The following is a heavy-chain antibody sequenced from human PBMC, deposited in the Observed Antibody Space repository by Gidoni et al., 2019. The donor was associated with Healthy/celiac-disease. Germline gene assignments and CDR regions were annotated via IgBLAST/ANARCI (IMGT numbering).Heavy chain of an antibody. V-gene: IGHV3-33*01. D-gene: IGHD3-16*02. CDR1: GFTFSSYG. CDR3: ARGELRNYVWGSYRGENDY. J-gene: IGHJ4*02. Sequence: QVQLVESGGGVVQPGRSLRLSCAASGFTFSSYGMHWVRQAPGKGLEWVSVIWYDGSNKYYADSVKGRFTISRDNSKNTLYLQMNSLRAEDTAVYYCARGELRNYVWGSYRGENDYWVQGTLVTVSS. CDR2: IWYDGSNK.